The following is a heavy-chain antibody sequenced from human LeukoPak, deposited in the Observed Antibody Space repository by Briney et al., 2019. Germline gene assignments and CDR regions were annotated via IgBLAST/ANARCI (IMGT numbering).Heavy chain of an antibody. CDR2: ISSSSSTI. CDR1: GFTFSSYS. J-gene: IGHJ6*02. Sequence: GGSLRLSCAASGFTFSSYSMNWVRQAPGKGLEWVSYISSSSSTIYYADSVKGRFTISRDNAKNSLYLQMNSLRAEDTAVYYCARDSGYDDYYYYGMDVWGQGTTVTVSS. V-gene: IGHV3-48*04. D-gene: IGHD5-12*01. CDR3: ARDSGYDDYYYYGMDV.